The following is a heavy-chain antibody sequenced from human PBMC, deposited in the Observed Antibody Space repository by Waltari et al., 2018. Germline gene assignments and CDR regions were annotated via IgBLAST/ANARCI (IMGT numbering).Heavy chain of an antibody. Sequence: EVQLVESGGGLLQPGGSLRLSCAASGFTFSGRWMSWVRQAPGKGPEWVANINQDGSGKFYVDSVNGRFTIPRDNAKSSLFLQMSGRRADDTAVYYCARGAGWLADHWGQGTVVTVSS. CDR3: ARGAGWLADH. V-gene: IGHV3-7*01. J-gene: IGHJ5*02. CDR1: GFTFSGRW. D-gene: IGHD6-19*01. CDR2: INQDGSGK.